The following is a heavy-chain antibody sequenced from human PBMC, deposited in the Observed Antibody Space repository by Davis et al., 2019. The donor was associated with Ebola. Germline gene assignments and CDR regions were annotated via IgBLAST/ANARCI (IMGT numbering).Heavy chain of an antibody. Sequence: PSETLSLTCAVSGGSISSSNWWSWIRQPPGKGLEWIGYIYYSGSTYYNPSLKSRVTISVDTSKNQFSLKLSSVTAADTAVYYCAREGRRSYGMDVWGQGTTVTVSS. D-gene: IGHD5-24*01. CDR2: IYYSGST. CDR3: AREGRRSYGMDV. V-gene: IGHV4-30-4*01. J-gene: IGHJ6*02. CDR1: GGSISSSNW.